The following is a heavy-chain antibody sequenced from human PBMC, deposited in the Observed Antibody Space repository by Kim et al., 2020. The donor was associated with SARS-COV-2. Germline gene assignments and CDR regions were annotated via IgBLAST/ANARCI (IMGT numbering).Heavy chain of an antibody. D-gene: IGHD6-25*01. CDR3: ARVDSGWYWYFDL. J-gene: IGHJ2*01. V-gene: IGHV4-4*07. Sequence: YNPSLRSRVTMSVATSKTQFSLKLSSVTAADTALYYCARVDSGWYWYFDLWGRGTLVTVSS.